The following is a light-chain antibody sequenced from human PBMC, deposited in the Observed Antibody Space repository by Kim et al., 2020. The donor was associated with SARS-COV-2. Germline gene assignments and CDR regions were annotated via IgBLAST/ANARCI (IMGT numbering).Light chain of an antibody. Sequence: EIVMTQSPATLSVSPGERATLSCRASQSIHSNLAWYQQRPGQGPRLLIYAASTRATGIPARFSGSGSGADFTLTISSLQSEDFAVYYCQQYNNWPLTFGGGTKVEIK. CDR1: QSIHSN. CDR2: AAS. J-gene: IGKJ4*01. V-gene: IGKV3-15*01. CDR3: QQYNNWPLT.